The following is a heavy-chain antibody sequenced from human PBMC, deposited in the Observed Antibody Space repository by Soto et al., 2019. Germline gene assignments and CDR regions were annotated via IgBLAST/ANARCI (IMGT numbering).Heavy chain of an antibody. CDR1: GFTFSSDW. CDR3: ARVTIFMFRGVIYYGIDF. J-gene: IGHJ6*02. CDR2: TRNKANSYTT. D-gene: IGHD3-10*01. Sequence: PGGSLRLSCAASGFTFSSDWMHWVRQAPGKGLEWVGRTRNKANSYTTEYAASVKGRFTISRDDSKNSLYLQMNSLKTEDTAVYYCARVTIFMFRGVIYYGIDFWGPGTS. V-gene: IGHV3-72*01.